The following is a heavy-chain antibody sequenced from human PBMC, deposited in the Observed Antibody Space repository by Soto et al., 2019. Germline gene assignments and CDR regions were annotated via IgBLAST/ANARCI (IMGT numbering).Heavy chain of an antibody. V-gene: IGHV4-59*01. CDR3: ARGGGAIPSYYYGMDV. Sequence: PSETLSLTCTVSGGSISGYYWTWIRQPPGEGLEWIGYIYYSGGPNYNPSLKSRVTISVDTSKNQFSLKLSSVTAADTAVYYCARGGGAIPSYYYGMDVWGQGTTVTVSS. D-gene: IGHD2-21*01. CDR2: IYYSGGP. J-gene: IGHJ6*02. CDR1: GGSISGYY.